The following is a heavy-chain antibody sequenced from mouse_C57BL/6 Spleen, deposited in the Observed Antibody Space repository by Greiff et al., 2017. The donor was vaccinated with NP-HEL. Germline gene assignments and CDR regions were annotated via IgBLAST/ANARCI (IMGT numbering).Heavy chain of an antibody. CDR1: GYTFTSYW. J-gene: IGHJ4*01. CDR3: ARPSYGSPYYYAMDY. CDR2: IDPNSGGT. D-gene: IGHD1-1*01. V-gene: IGHV1-72*01. Sequence: QVQLKQPGAELVKPGASVKLSCKASGYTFTSYWMHWVKQRPGRGLEWIGRIDPNSGGTKYNEKFKSKATLTVDKPSSTAYMQLSSLTSEDSAVYYCARPSYGSPYYYAMDYWGQGTSVTVSS.